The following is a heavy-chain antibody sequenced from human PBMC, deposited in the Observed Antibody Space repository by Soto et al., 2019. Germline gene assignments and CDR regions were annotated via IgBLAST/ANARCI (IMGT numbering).Heavy chain of an antibody. J-gene: IGHJ3*02. Sequence: PGGSLRLSCAASEFPFINYWMHWVRQVPGKGLVWVSRVDGRGSGTAYADSVKGRFTTSRDNAKNMVYLQMNNQRADDTAVYYCARGRGWYNTQTGSFDMWGQGTMVTVSS. V-gene: IGHV3-74*01. CDR3: ARGRGWYNTQTGSFDM. CDR2: VDGRGSGT. D-gene: IGHD1-20*01. CDR1: EFPFINYW.